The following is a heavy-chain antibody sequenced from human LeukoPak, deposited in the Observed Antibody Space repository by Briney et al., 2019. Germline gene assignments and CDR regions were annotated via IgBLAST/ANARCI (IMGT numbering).Heavy chain of an antibody. D-gene: IGHD2-21*01. CDR1: GYTFTGYY. J-gene: IGHJ4*02. Sequence: ASVKVSCKASGYTFTGYYMHWVRQAPGQGLEWMGWINPNNDYTYYAPRFQGRVTLTRDTSISTVYLELNKLTSDDTALYYCAVAPGDYWGQGTLVRVSA. CDR2: INPNNDYT. V-gene: IGHV1-2*02. CDR3: AVAPGDY.